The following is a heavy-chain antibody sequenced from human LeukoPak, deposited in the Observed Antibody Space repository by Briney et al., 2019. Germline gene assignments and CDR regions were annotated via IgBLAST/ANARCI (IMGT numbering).Heavy chain of an antibody. Sequence: GRSLRLSCAASGFTFSSYAMHRVRQAPGKGLEWVAVISYDGSNKYYADSVKGRFTISRDNSKNTLYLQMNSLRAEDTAVYYCARDPFAGTTVTHGGADYWGQGTLVTVSS. CDR2: ISYDGSNK. CDR3: ARDPFAGTTVTHGGADY. J-gene: IGHJ4*02. CDR1: GFTFSSYA. V-gene: IGHV3-30*04. D-gene: IGHD4-17*01.